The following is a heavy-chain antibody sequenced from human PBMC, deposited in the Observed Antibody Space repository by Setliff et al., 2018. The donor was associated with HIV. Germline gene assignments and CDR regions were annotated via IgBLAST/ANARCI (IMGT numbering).Heavy chain of an antibody. V-gene: IGHV1-18*04. D-gene: IGHD5-12*01. CDR3: ARGRGWLQGFEL. CDR2: ISANNGNT. Sequence: ASVKVSCKASGYTFPNYGITWVRQAPGQGLEWMGWISANNGNTKYAQKIQGRVTMTTDISTSTAYMELRSLRSADSAVYYCARGRGWLQGFELWGQGTLVTVSS. CDR1: GYTFPNYG. J-gene: IGHJ4*02.